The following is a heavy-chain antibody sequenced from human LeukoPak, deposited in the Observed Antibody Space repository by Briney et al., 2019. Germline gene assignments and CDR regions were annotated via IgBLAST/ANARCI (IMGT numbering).Heavy chain of an antibody. J-gene: IGHJ6*04. CDR2: INEDGSAK. Sequence: GGSLRLSCAASGFTFSNYWMSWVRQAPGKGLEWVANINEDGSAKYYVDSLKGRFTISRDNAKNSLYLQMNSLRAEDTAGYYCARGSDGMDVWGKGTTVTVSS. V-gene: IGHV3-7*03. CDR3: ARGSDGMDV. CDR1: GFTFSNYW.